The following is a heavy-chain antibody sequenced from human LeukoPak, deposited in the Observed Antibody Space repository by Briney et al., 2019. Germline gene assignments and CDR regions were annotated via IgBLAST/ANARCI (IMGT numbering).Heavy chain of an antibody. CDR2: INPNSGGT. J-gene: IGHJ4*02. D-gene: IGHD3-22*01. Sequence: ASVKVSCTASGYTFTAYYIHWVRQAPGQGLEWMGGINPNSGGTNYAQKFQGRVTMTKDTSISTAYMELSRLRSDDTAVYYCARGRDSSGYYFGRSYFDYWGQGTLVTVSP. CDR3: ARGRDSSGYYFGRSYFDY. V-gene: IGHV1-2*02. CDR1: GYTFTAYY.